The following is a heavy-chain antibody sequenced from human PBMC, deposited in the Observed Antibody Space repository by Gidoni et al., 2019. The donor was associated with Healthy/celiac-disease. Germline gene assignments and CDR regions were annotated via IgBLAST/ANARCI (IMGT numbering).Heavy chain of an antibody. CDR1: GGSISSGGYY. CDR2: IYYSGST. CDR3: ARDRGLDTISPVAFDI. D-gene: IGHD3-10*01. V-gene: IGHV4-31*03. J-gene: IGHJ3*02. Sequence: QVQLQESGPGLVKPSQTLSLTCTVSGGSISSGGYYWSWIRQHPGKGLEWIGYIYYSGSTYYNPSLKSRVTISVDTSKNQFSLKLSSVTAADTAVYYCARDRGLDTISPVAFDIWGQGTMVTVSS.